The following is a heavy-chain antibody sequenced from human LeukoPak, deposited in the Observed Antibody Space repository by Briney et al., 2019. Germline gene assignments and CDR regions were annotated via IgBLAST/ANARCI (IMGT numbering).Heavy chain of an antibody. CDR2: IIPILGIA. V-gene: IGHV1-69*04. Sequence: SVKVSCKASGYTFTSYGISWVRQAPGQGLEWMGRIIPILGIANYAQKFQGRVTITADKSTSTAYMELSSLRSEDTAVYYCAKSTRHYYYYGMDVWGQGTTVTVSS. D-gene: IGHD2-2*01. J-gene: IGHJ6*02. CDR1: GYTFTSYG. CDR3: AKSTRHYYYYGMDV.